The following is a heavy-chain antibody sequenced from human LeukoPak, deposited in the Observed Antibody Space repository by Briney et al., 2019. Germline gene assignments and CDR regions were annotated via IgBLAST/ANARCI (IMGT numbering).Heavy chain of an antibody. Sequence: GGSLRLSCAASGFTFSSYGMHWVRQAPGKGLEWVAFIRFDGSNKFNTGSVKGRFTISRDNSKNTLYLQMDSLRAEDTAMYYCAKDLGWELLLWDAFDIWGQGTMVTVSS. J-gene: IGHJ3*02. CDR1: GFTFSSYG. CDR2: IRFDGSNK. V-gene: IGHV3-30*02. CDR3: AKDLGWELLLWDAFDI. D-gene: IGHD3-10*01.